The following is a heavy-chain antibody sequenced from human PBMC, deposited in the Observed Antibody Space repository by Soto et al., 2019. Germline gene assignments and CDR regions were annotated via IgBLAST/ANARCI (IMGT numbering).Heavy chain of an antibody. D-gene: IGHD1-26*01. J-gene: IGHJ5*02. CDR2: INAGNGNT. CDR3: AREERGWELPSNNWFDP. V-gene: IGHV1-3*01. CDR1: GYTFTSYA. Sequence: ASVKVSCKASGYTFTSYAMHWVRQAPGQRLEWMGWINAGNGNTKYSQKFQGRVIITRDTSASTAYMELSSLRSEDTAVYYCAREERGWELPSNNWFDPWGQGTLVTVSS.